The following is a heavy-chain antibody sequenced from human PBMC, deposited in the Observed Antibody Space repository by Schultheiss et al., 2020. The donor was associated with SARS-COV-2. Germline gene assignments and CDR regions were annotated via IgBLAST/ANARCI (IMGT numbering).Heavy chain of an antibody. D-gene: IGHD1-1*01. CDR2: IYYRGNT. Sequence: SETLSLTCTVSGGSVSSGSYYWSWIRQPPGKGLEWIGTIYYRGNTHYNPSLKSRLAMSVDTSKNQFSLKLSSVTAADTAVYYCARHGNGFHWGQGTLVTVSS. CDR3: ARHGNGFH. J-gene: IGHJ4*02. V-gene: IGHV4-39*01. CDR1: GGSVSSGSYY.